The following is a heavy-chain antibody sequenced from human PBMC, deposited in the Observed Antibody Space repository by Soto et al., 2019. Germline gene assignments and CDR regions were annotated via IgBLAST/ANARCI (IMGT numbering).Heavy chain of an antibody. CDR3: ARQIDFADTGPNFQYYCEA. CDR1: GYRLAGYW. V-gene: IGHV5-10-1*01. J-gene: IGHJ4*02. Sequence: GESLEHSLKGAGYRLAGYWITWVRQKPGTGLEGMGRIDPSDPQTYYRPAFRGHVTISVSKSLTPVFLTWSSPRVSDTAMYYRARQIDFADTGPNFQYYCEAWGQGTPCTVSS. D-gene: IGHD5-18*01. CDR2: IDPSDPQT.